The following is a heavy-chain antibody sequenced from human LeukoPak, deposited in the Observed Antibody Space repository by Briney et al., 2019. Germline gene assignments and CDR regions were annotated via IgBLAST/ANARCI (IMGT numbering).Heavy chain of an antibody. CDR2: MRYDGSNK. Sequence: GGSLRLSCAASGFTFSTYDMHWVRQAPGKGLEWVTFMRYDGSNKYYTDSVKGRFTISRDNSKNTLYLQMNSLRAEDTAVYYCARASDSSSWYYYYYYYYMDVWGKGTTVTVSS. CDR1: GFTFSTYD. CDR3: ARASDSSSWYYYYYYYYMDV. J-gene: IGHJ6*03. V-gene: IGHV3-30*02. D-gene: IGHD6-13*01.